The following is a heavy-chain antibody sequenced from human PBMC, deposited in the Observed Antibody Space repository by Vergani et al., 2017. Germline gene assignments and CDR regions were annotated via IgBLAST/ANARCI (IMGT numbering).Heavy chain of an antibody. CDR1: GYTFTSYY. CDR2: INPSGGST. CDR3: ARRGEVAATYNWFDP. J-gene: IGHJ5*02. V-gene: IGHV1-46*01. D-gene: IGHD2-15*01. Sequence: QVQLVQSGAEVKKPGASVKVSCKASGYTFTSYYMHWVRQAPGQGLEWMGIINPSGGSTSYAQKFQGRVTMPRDTSTSTVYMELSSLRSEDTAVYYCARRGEVAATYNWFDPWGQGTLVTVAS.